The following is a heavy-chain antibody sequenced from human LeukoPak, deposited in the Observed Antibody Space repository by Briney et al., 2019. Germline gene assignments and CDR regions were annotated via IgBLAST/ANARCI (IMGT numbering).Heavy chain of an antibody. CDR3: ASTIRGRYSGYDYLPQDYYYYYMDV. CDR2: IYYSGSI. J-gene: IGHJ6*03. V-gene: IGHV4-59*01. CDR1: GDSISNYY. Sequence: SETLSLTCTVSGDSISNYYWSWIRQPPGKGLEWIGYIYYSGSINYNPSLKSRVTISVDTSKNQFSLKLSSVTAADTAVYYCASTIRGRYSGYDYLPQDYYYYYMDVWGKGTTVTVSS. D-gene: IGHD5-12*01.